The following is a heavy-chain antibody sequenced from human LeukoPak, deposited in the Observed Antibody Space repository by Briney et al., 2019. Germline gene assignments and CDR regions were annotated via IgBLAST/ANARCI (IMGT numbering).Heavy chain of an antibody. V-gene: IGHV3-74*01. CDR3: ARGDIVAPRAVDY. CDR2: IKSDGSIT. J-gene: IGHJ4*02. D-gene: IGHD5-12*01. CDR1: GFTFSSYW. Sequence: GGSLRLSCAASGFTFSSYWMHWVRQAPGKGLVWVSRIKSDGSITTYADPVKGRFTISRDNSKNTLYLQMNSLRAEDTAVYYCARGDIVAPRAVDYWGQGTLATVSS.